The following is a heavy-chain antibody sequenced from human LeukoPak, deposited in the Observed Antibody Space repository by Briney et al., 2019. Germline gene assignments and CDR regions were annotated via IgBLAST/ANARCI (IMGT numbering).Heavy chain of an antibody. V-gene: IGHV4-59*02. J-gene: IGHJ4*02. CDR3: ARGYSPDYFDY. CDR1: GGSVSTSY. CDR2: IYDGGVT. D-gene: IGHD6-13*01. Sequence: SETLSLTCTVSGGSVSTSYWSWIRQSPGKGLEWIGNIYDGGVTTYKPSLKGRLTIEVDTSKNQFSLNLSSVTAADTAIYFCARGYSPDYFDYWGQGTLVTVSS.